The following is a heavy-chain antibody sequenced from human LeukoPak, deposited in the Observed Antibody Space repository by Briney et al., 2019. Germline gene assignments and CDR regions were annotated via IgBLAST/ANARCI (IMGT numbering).Heavy chain of an antibody. V-gene: IGHV4-30-4*08. D-gene: IGHD3-16*01. J-gene: IGHJ3*02. CDR3: ARLYTYAYGSPGAFDI. CDR1: GGSISSGDYY. CDR2: IYYSGST. Sequence: SQTLSLTCTVSGGSISSGDYYWSWIRQPPGKGLEWIGYIYYSGSTYYNPSLKSRVTISVDTSKNQFSLKLSSVTAADTAVYYCARLYTYAYGSPGAFDIWGQGTVVTVSS.